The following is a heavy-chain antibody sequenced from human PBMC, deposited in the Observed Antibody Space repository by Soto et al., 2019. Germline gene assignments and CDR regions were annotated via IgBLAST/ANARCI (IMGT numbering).Heavy chain of an antibody. D-gene: IGHD1-1*01. CDR3: ATTGNWSAGRCYYCEAV. J-gene: IGHJ6*02. CDR2: IFPILGTA. V-gene: IGHV1-69*12. CDR1: GGTFSSYA. Sequence: QVQLVQSGAEVKKPGSSVKVSCKASGGTFSSYAISWVRQAPGQGLEWMGGIFPILGTADYAQEFKGRVSITADQSKSDGYEEMSSLRSDCTDVYYCATTGNWSAGRCYYCEAVWGQGAMVSVSS.